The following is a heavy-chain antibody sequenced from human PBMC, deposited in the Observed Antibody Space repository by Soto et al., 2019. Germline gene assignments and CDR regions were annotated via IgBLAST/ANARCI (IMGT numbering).Heavy chain of an antibody. V-gene: IGHV5-51*01. CDR3: ARLAYCGGDCYSFYYYYYYGMDV. CDR2: IYPGDSDT. CDR1: GYSFTSYW. Sequence: PGESLKISCKGSGYSFTSYWIGWVRQMPGKGLEWMGIIYPGDSDTRYSPSFQGQVTISADKSISTAYLQWSSLKASDTAMYYCARLAYCGGDCYSFYYYYYYGMDVWGQGTTVTVSS. J-gene: IGHJ6*02. D-gene: IGHD2-21*02.